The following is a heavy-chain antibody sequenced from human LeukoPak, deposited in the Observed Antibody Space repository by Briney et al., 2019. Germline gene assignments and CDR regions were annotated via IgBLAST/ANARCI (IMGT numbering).Heavy chain of an antibody. J-gene: IGHJ5*02. CDR2: IYYSGST. CDR1: GGSISSYY. D-gene: IGHD5/OR15-5a*01. CDR3: AKYVSTGWFDP. Sequence: SETLSLTCTVSGGSISSYYWSWIRQPPGKGLEWIGYIYYSGSTNYNPSLKSRVTITVDTSENQFSLKLTSVTAADTAVYYCAKYVSTGWFDPWGQGTLVTVSS. V-gene: IGHV4-59*08.